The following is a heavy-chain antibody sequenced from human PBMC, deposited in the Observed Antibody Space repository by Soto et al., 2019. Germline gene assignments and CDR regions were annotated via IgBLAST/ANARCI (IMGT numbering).Heavy chain of an antibody. CDR2: TNAGNGDT. V-gene: IGHV1-3*01. CDR1: GYTFATYG. D-gene: IGHD4-17*01. Sequence: QVQLVQSGAEVKKPGASVKVSCKASGYTFATYGLHWVRQAPGQRLEWMGWTNAGNGDTTYSQNFQGRVTFSRDTSASTAYMELSSLRSEDTALYFCVRDYGEPGKGAMDVW. J-gene: IGHJ6*01. CDR3: VRDYGEPGKGAMDV.